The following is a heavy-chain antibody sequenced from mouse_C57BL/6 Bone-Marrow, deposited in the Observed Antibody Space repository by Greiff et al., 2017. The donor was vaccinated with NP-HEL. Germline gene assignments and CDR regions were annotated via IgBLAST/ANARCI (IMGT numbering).Heavy chain of an antibody. D-gene: IGHD1-1*01. CDR1: GYAFSSYW. V-gene: IGHV1-80*01. Sequence: QVQLKESGAELVKPGASVKISCKASGYAFSSYWMNWVQERPGKGLEWIGQIYPGDGDTKSNGKFKGKATLTADKSSSTAYMQVSSLTAEDSAVYFCARGDYGSSRFGYAMDYWGQGTSVTVSS. CDR3: ARGDYGSSRFGYAMDY. CDR2: IYPGDGDT. J-gene: IGHJ4*01.